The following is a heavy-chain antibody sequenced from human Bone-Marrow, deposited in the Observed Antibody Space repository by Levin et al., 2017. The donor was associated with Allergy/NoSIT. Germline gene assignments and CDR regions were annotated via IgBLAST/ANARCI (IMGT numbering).Heavy chain of an antibody. CDR1: GASISRYY. Sequence: SETLSLTCTVSGASISRYYWSWIRQPPGKGLEWIGYIYYSGSTNYNPSLKSRVTISVDTSKNQFSLDLNFVTAADTAVYYCARDAQTSPTRNYGMDVWGKGTTVTVSS. CDR3: ARDAQTSPTRNYGMDV. V-gene: IGHV4-59*01. J-gene: IGHJ6*04. CDR2: IYYSGST.